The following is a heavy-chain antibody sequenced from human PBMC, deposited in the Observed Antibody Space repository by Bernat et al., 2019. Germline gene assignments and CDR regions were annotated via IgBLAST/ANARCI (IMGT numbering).Heavy chain of an antibody. CDR2: ISAYNGNT. D-gene: IGHD3-9*01. J-gene: IGHJ4*02. CDR3: ARALPYFDWGLPESY. V-gene: IGHV1-18*01. CDR1: GYTFTSYG. Sequence: QVQLVQSGAEVKKPGASVKVSCKASGYTFTSYGISWVRQAPGQGLEWMGWISAYNGNTNYAQKLQGRVTMTTDTSTSSAYMELRSLRSDDTAVYYCARALPYFDWGLPESYWGQGTLVTVSS.